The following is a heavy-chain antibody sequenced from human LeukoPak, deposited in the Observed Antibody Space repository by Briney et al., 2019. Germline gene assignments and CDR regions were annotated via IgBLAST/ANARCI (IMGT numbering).Heavy chain of an antibody. V-gene: IGHV3-23*01. J-gene: IGHJ4*02. Sequence: PGGSLRLSCAASGFTFSSYAMSWVRQAPGKGLEWVSAISGSGGSTYYADSVKGRFTISRDNSKNTLYLQMNSLRAEVTAVYYCAKDRSIVGATSDYWGQGTLVTVSS. CDR1: GFTFSSYA. CDR2: ISGSGGST. D-gene: IGHD1-26*01. CDR3: AKDRSIVGATSDY.